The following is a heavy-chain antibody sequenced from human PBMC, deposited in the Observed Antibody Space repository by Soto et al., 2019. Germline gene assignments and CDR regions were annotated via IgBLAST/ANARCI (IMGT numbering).Heavy chain of an antibody. V-gene: IGHV3-23*01. CDR3: AKAMSTPSRPRNYFDY. J-gene: IGHJ4*02. CDR2: ISGGGGTT. CDR1: GFTFSNFA. Sequence: EVQLLESGGDLVQPGGSLRLSCAASGFTFSNFAMSWVRQAPGKGLEWVSVISGGGGTTYYADSVKGRFTISRDNSKITLYLQMDSLRAEDTALYYCAKAMSTPSRPRNYFDYWGQGTLVTVSS. D-gene: IGHD6-6*01.